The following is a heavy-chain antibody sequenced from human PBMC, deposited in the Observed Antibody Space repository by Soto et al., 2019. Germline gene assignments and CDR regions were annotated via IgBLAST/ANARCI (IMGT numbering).Heavy chain of an antibody. D-gene: IGHD2-15*01. Sequence: GGSVRLSCAASGFTFSSYWMTWVRQAPGRGLEWVANINEDGSVKGYADSVKGRFTISRDNARNSLNLQMNSLRAEDTAVYYCARVYCSGGGCYGIDYWGQGTLVTVSS. J-gene: IGHJ4*02. V-gene: IGHV3-7*03. CDR3: ARVYCSGGGCYGIDY. CDR1: GFTFSSYW. CDR2: INEDGSVK.